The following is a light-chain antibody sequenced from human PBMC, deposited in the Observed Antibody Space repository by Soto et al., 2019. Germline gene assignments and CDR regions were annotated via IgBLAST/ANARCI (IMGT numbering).Light chain of an antibody. V-gene: IGKV1-5*01. CDR2: DAS. Sequence: DIQMTQSPSTLSASVGDRVTITCRASQSISRWLAWYQQKPGKAPKVLIYDASSLESGVPSRFSGSGYGTEFTLTIRSLQPDDFATYNCQQYHSDSPWTFGQGTKVDIK. CDR1: QSISRW. CDR3: QQYHSDSPWT. J-gene: IGKJ1*01.